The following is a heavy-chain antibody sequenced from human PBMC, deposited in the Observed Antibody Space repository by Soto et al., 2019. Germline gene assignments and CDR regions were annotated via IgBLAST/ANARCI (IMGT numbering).Heavy chain of an antibody. V-gene: IGHV4-4*07. J-gene: IGHJ5*02. D-gene: IGHD3-3*01. CDR1: GGSISSYQ. CDR2: IDARGST. CDR3: ARDLNFDLWSERDKYFDP. Sequence: ASETLSLTCTVSGGSISSYQWSWIRQTGGKGLEWIGRIDARGSTNYHPSLKSRVIMSVDTSKNQFSLKVMSVTAADTAVYYCARDLNFDLWSERDKYFDPWGQGTLVT.